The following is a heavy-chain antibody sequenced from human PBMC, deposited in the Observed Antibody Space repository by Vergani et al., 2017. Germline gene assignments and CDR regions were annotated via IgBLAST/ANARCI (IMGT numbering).Heavy chain of an antibody. V-gene: IGHV3-13*01. CDR2: IGTAGDT. CDR3: ARAVSTTVGDPPGY. J-gene: IGHJ4*02. CDR1: GFPFSSYD. D-gene: IGHD4-23*01. Sequence: EVQLVESGGGLVQPGGSLRLSCAASGFPFSSYDMHWVRQATGQGLEWFSAIGTAGDTYYPGSVKGRFTIARENAKNSLYLQMNSLRAGDTAIYYCARAVSTTVGDPPGYWGQGTLVTVSS.